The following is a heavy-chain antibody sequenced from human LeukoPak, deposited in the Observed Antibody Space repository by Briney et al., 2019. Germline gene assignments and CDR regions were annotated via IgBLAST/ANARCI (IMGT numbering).Heavy chain of an antibody. CDR3: ATTLARGENWFDP. J-gene: IGHJ5*02. CDR1: GGSISSGGYY. V-gene: IGHV4-31*03. Sequence: SQALSLTCTVSGGSISSGGYYWSWIRQHPGKGLEWIGYIHYSGSTYNNPSLKSRVTISVDTSKNHFSLKLSSVTAADTAVYYCATTLARGENWFDPWGQGTLVTVSS. D-gene: IGHD3-10*01. CDR2: IHYSGST.